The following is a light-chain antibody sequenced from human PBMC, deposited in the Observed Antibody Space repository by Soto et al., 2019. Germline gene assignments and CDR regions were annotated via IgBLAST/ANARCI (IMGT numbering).Light chain of an antibody. CDR1: SSDVGSYNL. CDR3: CSYAGGSTLV. V-gene: IGLV2-23*02. J-gene: IGLJ2*01. CDR2: EVS. Sequence: QSALTQPASVSGSPGQSITISCTGTSSDVGSYNLVSWYQQHPGKAPKLMIYEVSKRTSGVSNRFSGSKSGNTATLTISGLQAEDEADYCCCSYAGGSTLVFGGGTKLTVL.